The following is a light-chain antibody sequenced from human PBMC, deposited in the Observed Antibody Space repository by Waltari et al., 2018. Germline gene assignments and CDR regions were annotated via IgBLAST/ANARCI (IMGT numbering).Light chain of an antibody. CDR2: HVS. J-gene: IGLJ2*01. Sequence: QSALTQTASVSGSPGQSITISCSGTSNDIGSYNSISWYQQHPGRAPTLMIYHVSDRPSGLSVRFSGSKPGNTASLRISGRQAEDEADYYCSSYTSSGTLVFGGGTKLTVL. CDR1: SNDIGSYNS. V-gene: IGLV2-14*03. CDR3: SSYTSSGTLV.